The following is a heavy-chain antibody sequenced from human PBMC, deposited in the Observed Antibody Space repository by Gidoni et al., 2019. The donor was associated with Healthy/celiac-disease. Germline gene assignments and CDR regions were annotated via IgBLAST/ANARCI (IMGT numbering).Heavy chain of an antibody. CDR2: IWYEGSNK. J-gene: IGHJ6*02. CDR1: GFTFSSYG. Sequence: QVQLVVSGGGVVQPGRSLRPSCAASGFTFSSYGRHWVRQAPGTRLEWVAVIWYEGSNKYYADSVKGRFTISRDNSKNTLYLQMNSLRAEDTAVYYCASLYSSSSGGDYYYGMDVWGQGTTVTVSS. CDR3: ASLYSSSSGGDYYYGMDV. D-gene: IGHD6-6*01. V-gene: IGHV3-33*01.